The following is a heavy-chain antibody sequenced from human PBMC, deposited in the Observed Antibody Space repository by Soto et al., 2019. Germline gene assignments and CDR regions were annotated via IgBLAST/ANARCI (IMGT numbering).Heavy chain of an antibody. J-gene: IGHJ4*02. CDR1: GGSMSSGGDS. CDR3: ARGQVVAAQH. D-gene: IGHD2-15*01. V-gene: IGHV4-30-2*01. Sequence: SETLCLTCAVSGGSMSSGGDSWSWIRQPPGKGLEWIGYIYHSGSTYYNPSLKSRVTISVDRSKNQFSLKLSSVTAADTAVYYCARGQVVAAQHWGQGTLVTVSS. CDR2: IYHSGST.